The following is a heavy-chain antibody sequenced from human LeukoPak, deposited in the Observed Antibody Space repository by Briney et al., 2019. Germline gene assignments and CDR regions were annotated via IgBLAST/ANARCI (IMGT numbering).Heavy chain of an antibody. J-gene: IGHJ4*02. V-gene: IGHV3-7*01. CDR1: GFTFSNYW. Sequence: GGSLRLSCEASGFTFSNYWMSWVRQAPGKGLEWVANIKQDGSEKYYVDSVKGRFTISRDNAKNSLFLQMNSLRAEDTAVYYCARAYYDSSGYYYVYFDYWGQGTLVTVSS. CDR3: ARAYYDSSGYYYVYFDY. D-gene: IGHD3-22*01. CDR2: IKQDGSEK.